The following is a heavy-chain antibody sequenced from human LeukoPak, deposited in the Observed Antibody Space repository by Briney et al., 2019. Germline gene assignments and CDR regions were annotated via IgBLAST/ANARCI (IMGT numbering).Heavy chain of an antibody. J-gene: IGHJ5*01. CDR3: ARDAAYGYDRCDS. Sequence: GGSLGLSCAASGFIFSSYWMAWVRKAPGKGLEWVANIKEDGSDKNYVDSVKGRFTIPRDNAENSLYLQMNSLRAEDTAVYYCARDAAYGYDRCDSWGQGIQVTVSS. V-gene: IGHV3-7*01. CDR1: GFIFSSYW. CDR2: IKEDGSDK. D-gene: IGHD5-18*01.